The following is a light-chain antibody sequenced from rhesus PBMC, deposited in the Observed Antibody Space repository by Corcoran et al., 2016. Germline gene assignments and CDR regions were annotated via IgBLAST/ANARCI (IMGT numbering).Light chain of an antibody. V-gene: IGKV1-43*02. CDR1: QGINTY. CDR2: GVS. Sequence: DIQMTQSPSSLSASVGDRVTITCRASQGINTYLNWYQQKPGKTPKRLIYGVSSLESGVPSRFSGSGSWTDFTLTIRSLQPEDFATYYCLQYNSDPLTFGGGTKVEIK. J-gene: IGKJ4*01. CDR3: LQYNSDPLT.